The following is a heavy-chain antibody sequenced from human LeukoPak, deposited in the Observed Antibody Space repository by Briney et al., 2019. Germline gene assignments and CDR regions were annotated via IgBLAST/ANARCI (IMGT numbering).Heavy chain of an antibody. J-gene: IGHJ4*02. V-gene: IGHV1-69*04. CDR3: ARVRASGLHYGDKRRDWYFDY. CDR1: GGTFSSYA. Sequence: SVKVSCKASGGTFSSYAISWVRQAPGQGLEWMGRIIPILGIANYAQKFQGRVTMTRNTSISTAYMELSSLRSEDTAVYYCARVRASGLHYGDKRRDWYFDYWGQGTLVTVSS. D-gene: IGHD4-17*01. CDR2: IIPILGIA.